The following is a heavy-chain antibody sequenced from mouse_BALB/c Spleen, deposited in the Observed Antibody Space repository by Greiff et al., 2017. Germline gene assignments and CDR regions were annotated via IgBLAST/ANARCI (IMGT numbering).Heavy chain of an antibody. Sequence: EVQGVESGGDLVKPGGSLKLSCAASGFTFSSYGMSWVRQTPDKRLEWVATISSGGSYTYYPDSVKGRFTISRDNAKNTLYLQMSSLKSEDTAMYYCARRDRYGHFDYWGQGTTLTVSS. D-gene: IGHD2-14*01. CDR2: ISSGGSYT. V-gene: IGHV5-6*01. CDR3: ARRDRYGHFDY. J-gene: IGHJ2*01. CDR1: GFTFSSYG.